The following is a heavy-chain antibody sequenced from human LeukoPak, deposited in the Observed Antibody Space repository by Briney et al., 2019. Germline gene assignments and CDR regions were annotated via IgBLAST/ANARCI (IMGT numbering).Heavy chain of an antibody. Sequence: GSLRLSCAASGFTFRSYALTWVRQAPGKGLEWVSSIRGSGDGTSYADSVEGRFTMSRDNSKNTLYLQMDSLRAEDTAIYYCGRDPNGDYVGAFEFWGQGTLVTVSS. D-gene: IGHD4-17*01. CDR2: IRGSGDGT. CDR1: GFTFRSYA. V-gene: IGHV3-23*01. CDR3: GRDPNGDYVGAFEF. J-gene: IGHJ3*01.